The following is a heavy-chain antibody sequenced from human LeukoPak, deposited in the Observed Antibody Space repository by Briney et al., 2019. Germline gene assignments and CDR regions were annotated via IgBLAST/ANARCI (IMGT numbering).Heavy chain of an antibody. CDR3: ARRDSYSSGYYYFDY. J-gene: IGHJ4*02. Sequence: SETLSLTCTVSGGSISSSSYYWGWIRQPPGKGLEWIGSIYYSGSTYYNPSLKSRVTISVDTSKNQFSLKLRSVTAADTAVYYCARRDSYSSGYYYFDYWGQGTLVTVSS. V-gene: IGHV4-39*07. CDR2: IYYSGST. D-gene: IGHD3-22*01. CDR1: GGSISSSSYY.